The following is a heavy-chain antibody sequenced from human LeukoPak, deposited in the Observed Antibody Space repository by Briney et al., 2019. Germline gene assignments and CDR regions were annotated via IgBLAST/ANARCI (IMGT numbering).Heavy chain of an antibody. D-gene: IGHD3-3*01. CDR3: ARITLYYDFWSGYFSREDYYMDV. CDR1: GFTFSSYS. CDR2: ISSSRSYI. J-gene: IGHJ6*03. Sequence: PGGSLRLSCAASGFTFSSYSMNWVRQAPGRGLEWGSSISSSRSYIYYADSVKGRFTISRDNAKNSLYLQMNSLRAEDTAVYYCARITLYYDFWSGYFSREDYYMDVWGKGTTVTVSS. V-gene: IGHV3-21*01.